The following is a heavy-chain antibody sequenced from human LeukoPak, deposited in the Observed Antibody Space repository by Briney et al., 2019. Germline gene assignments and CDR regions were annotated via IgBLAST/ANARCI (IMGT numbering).Heavy chain of an antibody. Sequence: PGGSLRLSCAASGFTFSSYSMNWVRQAPGKGLEWVSYISSSSSTIYYADSVKGRFTISRDNAKNSLYLQMNSLRAEDTAVYYCARGDYDYVWGSYPIDYWGQGTLVTVSS. D-gene: IGHD3-16*02. V-gene: IGHV3-48*01. CDR2: ISSSSSTI. CDR3: ARGDYDYVWGSYPIDY. CDR1: GFTFSSYS. J-gene: IGHJ4*02.